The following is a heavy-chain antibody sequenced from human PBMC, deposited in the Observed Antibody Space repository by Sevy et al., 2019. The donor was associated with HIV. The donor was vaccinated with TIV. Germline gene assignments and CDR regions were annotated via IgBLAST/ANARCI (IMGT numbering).Heavy chain of an antibody. CDR3: ARALYGSGSYYNPAYFDY. Sequence: ASVKVSCKASGGTFSSYAISWVRQAPGQGLEWMGGIIPIFGTANYAQKFQGRVTITADESTSTAYMELSSLRSEDTAVYYCARALYGSGSYYNPAYFDYWGQGTLVTVSS. V-gene: IGHV1-69*13. CDR2: IIPIFGTA. J-gene: IGHJ4*02. CDR1: GGTFSSYA. D-gene: IGHD3-10*01.